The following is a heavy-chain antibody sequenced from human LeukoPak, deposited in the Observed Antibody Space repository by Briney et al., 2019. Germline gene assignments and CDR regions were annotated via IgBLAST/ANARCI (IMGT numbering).Heavy chain of an antibody. V-gene: IGHV6-1*01. CDR2: AYYRSKWYY. D-gene: IGHD6-13*01. J-gene: IGHJ4*02. Sequence: SQTLSLTCALSGDSVSSNNAAWNWIRQSPSRGLEWLGRAYYRSKWYYDYAVSVKSRITINPDTSKNQFSLQLNSVTPEDTAVYFCARDRRSGAASGYFDYWGQGTLVTVSS. CDR3: ARDRRSGAASGYFDY. CDR1: GDSVSSNNAA.